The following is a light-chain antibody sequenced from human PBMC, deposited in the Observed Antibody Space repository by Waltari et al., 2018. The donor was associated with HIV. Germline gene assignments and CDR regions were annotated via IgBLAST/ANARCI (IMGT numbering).Light chain of an antibody. CDR1: SSDVGAYPL. V-gene: IGLV2-23*02. CDR2: EVT. J-gene: IGLJ3*02. CDR3: CSYAGSGLV. Sequence: QSALTQSASVSGSPGQSITISCTGTSSDVGAYPLLSWYQQHPGEVPKLLIYEVTKRPSGVSTRFSGSKSGNTASLTISGLQAEDEADYYCCSYAGSGLVFGGGTKLTVL.